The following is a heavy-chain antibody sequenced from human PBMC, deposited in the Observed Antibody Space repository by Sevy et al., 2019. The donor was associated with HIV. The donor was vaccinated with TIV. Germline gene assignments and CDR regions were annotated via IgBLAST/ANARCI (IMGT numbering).Heavy chain of an antibody. J-gene: IGHJ4*02. V-gene: IGHV1-24*01. Sequence: ASVKVSCKVSGYTLNELSMHWVRQAPGKGLEWMGSFDPEDGETSYAQKFQGRVTMTEDTSADTAYMELSSLRSEDTAVYFCATTKDYYDSSGCPFDYWGQGTLVTVSS. CDR1: GYTLNELS. CDR2: FDPEDGET. CDR3: ATTKDYYDSSGCPFDY. D-gene: IGHD3-22*01.